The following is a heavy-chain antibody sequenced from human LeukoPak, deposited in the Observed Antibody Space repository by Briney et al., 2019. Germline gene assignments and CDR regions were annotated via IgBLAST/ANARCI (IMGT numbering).Heavy chain of an antibody. CDR3: ARDATSRAASGGYFDL. J-gene: IGHJ2*01. CDR1: GFTFSDYY. CDR2: VTGASTIM. Sequence: PGGSLRLSCAASGFTFSDYYMAWIRQAPGEGLKWIAYVTGASTIMYYADSVKGRFTISRDNAKNFLYLQMDSLRVEDTAVYYCARDATSRAASGGYFDLWGRGTLVTASS. D-gene: IGHD6-6*01. V-gene: IGHV3-11*04.